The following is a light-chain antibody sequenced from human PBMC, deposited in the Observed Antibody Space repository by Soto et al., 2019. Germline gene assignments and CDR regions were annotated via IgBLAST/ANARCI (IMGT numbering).Light chain of an antibody. Sequence: QSALTQPPSASGFPGQSVTISCTGTSSDVGYYDYVSWYQQHPGKAPKLVIYEVTKRPSGVPYRVSASKSGNTASLTVSGPRAEDEADYYCSSYAGSNNFVFGSGTKVTVL. CDR1: SSDVGYYDY. V-gene: IGLV2-8*01. CDR3: SSYAGSNNFV. CDR2: EVT. J-gene: IGLJ1*01.